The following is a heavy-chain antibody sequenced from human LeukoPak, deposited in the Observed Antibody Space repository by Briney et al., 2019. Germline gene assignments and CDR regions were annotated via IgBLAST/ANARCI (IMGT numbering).Heavy chain of an antibody. D-gene: IGHD1-14*01. CDR3: ARETESFDC. Sequence: PGGSLRLSCVASGFIVSSNYMNWVRQAPGKGLEWVAVISYDGSKKYYADSVKGRFTISRDKSKNTLYLQMNSLRVEDTAVYYCARETESFDCWGQGTLVTVSS. CDR2: ISYDGSKK. J-gene: IGHJ4*02. V-gene: IGHV3-30*03. CDR1: GFIVSSNY.